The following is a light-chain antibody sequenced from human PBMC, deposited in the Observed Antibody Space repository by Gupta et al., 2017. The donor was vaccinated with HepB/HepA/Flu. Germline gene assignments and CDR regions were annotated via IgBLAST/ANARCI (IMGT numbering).Light chain of an antibody. V-gene: IGLV2-8*01. CDR2: EMS. CDR3: SSYAGSNNWV. CDR1: SSDVGAYNY. Sequence: QSALTQPPSASGSAGPSVTLSCTGTSSDVGAYNYVSWYQQHPGKAPNPMIYEMSKRPSGVPDRFSASKSGNTASLTVAGLQAEDEADYYCSSYAGSNNWVFGGGTKLTVL. J-gene: IGLJ3*02.